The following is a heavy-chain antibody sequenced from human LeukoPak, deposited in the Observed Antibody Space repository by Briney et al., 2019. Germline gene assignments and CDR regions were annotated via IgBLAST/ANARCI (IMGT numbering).Heavy chain of an antibody. D-gene: IGHD1-14*01. Sequence: SETLSLTCTVSGGSITSYYWSSIRQPPGKGLEWIGYIYTSRSTNYNPRLKSRVNISVDTSTNQFSLKLSSVTAADAAVYYCSRRKFLRSPLDYWGQGTLVTVSS. CDR1: GGSITSYY. V-gene: IGHV4-4*09. CDR2: IYTSRST. CDR3: SRRKFLRSPLDY. J-gene: IGHJ4*02.